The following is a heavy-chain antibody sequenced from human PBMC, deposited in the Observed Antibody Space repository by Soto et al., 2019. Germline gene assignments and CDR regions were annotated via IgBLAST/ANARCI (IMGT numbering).Heavy chain of an antibody. V-gene: IGHV3-23*01. CDR3: AKGVEPIAVGLEYFQH. D-gene: IGHD6-19*01. J-gene: IGHJ1*01. CDR1: GFTFSSYA. CDR2: ISGSGGST. Sequence: GXSLRLSCAASGFTFSSYAMSWVRQAPVKGLEWVSAISGSGGSTYYADSVKGRFTISRDNSKNTLYLQMNSLRAEDTAVYYCAKGVEPIAVGLEYFQHWGQGTLVTVSS.